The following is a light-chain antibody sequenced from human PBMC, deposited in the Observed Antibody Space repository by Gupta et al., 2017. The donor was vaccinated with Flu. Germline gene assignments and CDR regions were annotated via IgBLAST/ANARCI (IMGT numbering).Light chain of an antibody. CDR1: QSVSSSY. CDR2: GAS. V-gene: IGKV3-20*01. CDR3: QQYGSSFPWT. J-gene: IGKJ1*01. Sequence: GTLSLSPGERATLSCRASQSVSSSYLAWYQQKPGQAPRLLIYGASSRATGIPDRFSGSGSGTDFTLTISRLEPEDFAVYYCQQYGSSFPWTFGQGTKVEI.